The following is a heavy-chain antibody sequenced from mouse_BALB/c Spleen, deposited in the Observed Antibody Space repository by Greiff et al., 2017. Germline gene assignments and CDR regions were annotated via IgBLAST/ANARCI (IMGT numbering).Heavy chain of an antibody. CDR1: GYTFTDYN. Sequence: EVQLVESGPELVKPGASVKIPCKASGYTFTDYNMDWVKQSHGKSLEWIGDINPNNGGTIYNQKFKGKATLTVDKSSSTAYMELRSLTSEDTAVYYCARGVYDGYYWYFDVWGAGTTVTVSS. V-gene: IGHV1-18*01. J-gene: IGHJ1*01. D-gene: IGHD2-3*01. CDR3: ARGVYDGYYWYFDV. CDR2: INPNNGGT.